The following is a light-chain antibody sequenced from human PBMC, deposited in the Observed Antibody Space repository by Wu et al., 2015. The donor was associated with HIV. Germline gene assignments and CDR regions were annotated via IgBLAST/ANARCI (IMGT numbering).Light chain of an antibody. J-gene: IGKJ1*01. CDR3: QNYKSASRA. CDR1: QGISNY. CDR2: TAS. Sequence: DIQMTQSPSSLSASVGDRVTITCRASQGISNYLAWYQQKPGKVPKLLIYTASTLESGVPSRFSGSGSGTDFTLTISSLQPEDVATYYCQNYKSASRAFGQGTKVEIK. V-gene: IGKV1-27*01.